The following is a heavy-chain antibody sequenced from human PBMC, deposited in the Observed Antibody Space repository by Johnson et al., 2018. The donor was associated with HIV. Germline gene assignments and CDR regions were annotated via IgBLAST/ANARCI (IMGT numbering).Heavy chain of an antibody. Sequence: QVQLVESGGGVVQPGRSLRLSCAASGFTFSASAMHWVRQAPGKGLEWVAVIRYDGSTNYYADSVTGRFTISRDNAKNSLYLQMNRLRAEDTAWYYCARSRGYSGWVGAFDIWGQGTMVTVSS. J-gene: IGHJ3*02. CDR1: GFTFSASA. V-gene: IGHV3-33*08. D-gene: IGHD5-12*01. CDR3: ARSRGYSGWVGAFDI. CDR2: IRYDGSTN.